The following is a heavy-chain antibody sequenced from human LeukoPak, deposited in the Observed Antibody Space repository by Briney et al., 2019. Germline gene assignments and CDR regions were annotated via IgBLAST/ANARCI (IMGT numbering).Heavy chain of an antibody. V-gene: IGHV1-46*01. Sequence: ASVKVSCKASGYTFISYYIHWVRQAPGQGLEWMGVINPSGGSTAYAQQFQGRVTMTRDTSTSTVYTELSSLRSEDTAVYYCARHSLIGTTPFDYWGQGTLVTVSS. J-gene: IGHJ4*02. CDR1: GYTFISYY. CDR3: ARHSLIGTTPFDY. CDR2: INPSGGST. D-gene: IGHD1-20*01.